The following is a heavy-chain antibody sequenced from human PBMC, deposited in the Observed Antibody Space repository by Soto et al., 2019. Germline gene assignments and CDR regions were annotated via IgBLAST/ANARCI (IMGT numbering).Heavy chain of an antibody. D-gene: IGHD2-2*01. CDR1: GFTFSSYA. Sequence: GGSLRLSCAASGFTFSSYAMSWVRQAPGKGLEWVSAISGSGGSTYYADSVKGRFSISRDKSKNTLSLQMNSLRAEDTAVYYCAKDTSSYVSGDYDYWGQGTLVTVSS. J-gene: IGHJ4*02. CDR3: AKDTSSYVSGDYDY. CDR2: ISGSGGST. V-gene: IGHV3-23*01.